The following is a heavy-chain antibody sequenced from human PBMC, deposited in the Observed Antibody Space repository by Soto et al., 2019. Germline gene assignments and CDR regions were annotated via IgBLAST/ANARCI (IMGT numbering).Heavy chain of an antibody. CDR2: ISAYNGNT. CDR3: ARALXRSGTYYXXXX. CDR1: GYTPTNYD. J-gene: IGHJ1*01. Sequence: QVPLVQSGAEVKKPGASVTVSCKTSGYTPTNYDIGWVRQAPGQGLEWMGWISAYNGNTNSAQKLQGRLTMTTDTSTRTAYMELRSLRSDDTAVYYCARALXRSGTYYXXXXWG. V-gene: IGHV1-18*01. D-gene: IGHD1-26*01.